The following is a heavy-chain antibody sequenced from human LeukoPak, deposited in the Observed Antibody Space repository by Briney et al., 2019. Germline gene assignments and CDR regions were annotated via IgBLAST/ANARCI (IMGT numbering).Heavy chain of an antibody. CDR2: FYYSGST. V-gene: IGHV4-39*01. Sequence: SETLSLTCTVSGGSVSRSNYYWGWIPQPPGRGLEWIGSFYYSGSTFHNPSLKSRVTISVDTSKNQFSLNLSSVTAADTAVYYCARHGYYYDTSAYFDYWGQGTLVTVSS. CDR3: ARHGYYYDTSAYFDY. D-gene: IGHD3-22*01. CDR1: GGSVSRSNYY. J-gene: IGHJ4*02.